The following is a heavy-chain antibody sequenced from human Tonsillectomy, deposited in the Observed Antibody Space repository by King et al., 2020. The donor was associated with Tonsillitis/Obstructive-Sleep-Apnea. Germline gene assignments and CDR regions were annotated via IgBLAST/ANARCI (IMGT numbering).Heavy chain of an antibody. D-gene: IGHD3-22*01. Sequence: QLQESGPGLVKPSETLSLTCTVSGGSIHTSSYYWGWIRQPPGKGLEWIGTIFYSGSTYYNPSLESRVSISGDTSKNQFSLILTSVTAADTAVYYCARHPFYYDSPFDDWGQGTLVSVSS. V-gene: IGHV4-39*01. CDR2: IFYSGST. CDR3: ARHPFYYDSPFDD. CDR1: GGSIHTSSYY. J-gene: IGHJ4*02.